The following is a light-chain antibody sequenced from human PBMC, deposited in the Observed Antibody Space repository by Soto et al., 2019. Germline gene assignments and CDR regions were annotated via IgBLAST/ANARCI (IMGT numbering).Light chain of an antibody. CDR1: QGISSY. CDR3: QQYYSFPLT. J-gene: IGKJ4*01. Sequence: VIWMTQSPSLLSASTGDRATISCRISQGISSYLAWYQQKPGKAPKLLIYAASTLQSGVPSRFSGSGSATDFTLTISCLQSEDFATYYCQQYYSFPLTFGGGTKVEIK. CDR2: AAS. V-gene: IGKV1D-8*01.